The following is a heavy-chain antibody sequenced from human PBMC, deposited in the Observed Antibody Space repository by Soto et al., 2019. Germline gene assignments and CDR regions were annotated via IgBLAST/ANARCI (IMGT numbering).Heavy chain of an antibody. D-gene: IGHD1-26*01. CDR2: IYWDDDK. J-gene: IGHJ6*02. CDR3: AREDSSGSYYYYGMDV. CDR1: GFSLSTSGVG. V-gene: IGHV2-5*02. Sequence: SGPTLVNPTQTLTLTCTFSGFSLSTSGVGVGWIRQPPGKALEWLALIYWDDDKRYSPSLKSRLTITKDTSKNQVVLTMTNMDPVDTATYYCAREDSSGSYYYYGMDVWGQGTTVTVSS.